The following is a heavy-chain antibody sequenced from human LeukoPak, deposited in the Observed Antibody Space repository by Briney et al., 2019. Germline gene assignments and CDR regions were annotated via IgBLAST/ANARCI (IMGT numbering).Heavy chain of an antibody. D-gene: IGHD3-3*01. V-gene: IGHV3-23*01. J-gene: IGHJ6*02. CDR3: AKDGREFYDFWSGYLDV. CDR2: ISGSGGST. Sequence: GGSLRLSCAASGFTFSSYAMSWVRQAPGKGLEWVSAISGSGGSTYYADPVKGRFTISRDNSKNTLYLQMNSLRAEDTAVYYCAKDGREFYDFWSGYLDVWGQGTTVTVSS. CDR1: GFTFSSYA.